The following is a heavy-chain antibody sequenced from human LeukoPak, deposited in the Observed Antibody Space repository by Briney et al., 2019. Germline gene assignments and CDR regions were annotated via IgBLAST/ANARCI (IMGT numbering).Heavy chain of an antibody. CDR3: ARAKNYYDSSGYYYRVYYYYMDV. V-gene: IGHV4-39*01. D-gene: IGHD3-22*01. CDR1: GGSISSSSYY. Sequence: SETLSLTCTVSGGSISSSSYYWGRIRQPPGKGLEWIGSIYYSGSTYYNPSLKSRVTISVDTSKNQFSLKLSSVTAADTAVYYCARAKNYYDSSGYYYRVYYYYMDVWGKGTTVTVSS. J-gene: IGHJ6*03. CDR2: IYYSGST.